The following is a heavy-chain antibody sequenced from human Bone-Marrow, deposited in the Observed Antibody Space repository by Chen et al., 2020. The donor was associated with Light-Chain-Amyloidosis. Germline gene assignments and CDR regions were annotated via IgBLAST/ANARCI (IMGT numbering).Heavy chain of an antibody. CDR1: GFTFSGYS. J-gene: IGHJ4*02. D-gene: IGHD6-13*01. CDR3: ARDSGESAADDL. V-gene: IGHV3-48*01. Sequence: VRLVESGGGLVQPGGSLRLSCAASGFTFSGYSMNWFRQTPGKGLEWISYIVGLTDAIFYANSVRGRFTISRDNAKRSLYLQMNSLRVEDTAVYYCARDSGESAADDLWGQGTLVTVSP. CDR2: IVGLTDAI.